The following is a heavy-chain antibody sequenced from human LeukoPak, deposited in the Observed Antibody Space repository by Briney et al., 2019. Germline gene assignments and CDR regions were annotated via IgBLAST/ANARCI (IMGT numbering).Heavy chain of an antibody. CDR1: GFTFSSYA. Sequence: PGGSLRLSCAASGFTFSSYAMHWVRQAPGEGLEWVAVISYDGSNKYYADSVKGRFTISRENSKNTLYLQMNSLRAEDTAVYYCARVLSYCGGDCFVGAFDIWGQGTMVTVSS. CDR3: ARVLSYCGGDCFVGAFDI. J-gene: IGHJ3*02. V-gene: IGHV3-30*04. D-gene: IGHD2-21*02. CDR2: ISYDGSNK.